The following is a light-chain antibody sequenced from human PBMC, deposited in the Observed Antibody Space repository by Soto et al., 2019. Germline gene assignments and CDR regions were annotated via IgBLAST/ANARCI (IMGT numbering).Light chain of an antibody. CDR2: DAS. CDR3: KQYDNYPLT. Sequence: IQITKSPSTISASVLGRVTRTCLASQSISSWLAWYQQKPGRAPKFLIYDASSLESGVPSRFSGSGSGTEFTLTISNLQPDDFATYYCKQYDNYPLTFGGGTKVDI. CDR1: QSISSW. V-gene: IGKV1-5*01. J-gene: IGKJ4*01.